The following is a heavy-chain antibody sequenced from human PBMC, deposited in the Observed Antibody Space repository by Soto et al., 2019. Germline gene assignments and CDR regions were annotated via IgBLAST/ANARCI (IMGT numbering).Heavy chain of an antibody. CDR3: ARRLMVREREGNPYYYYYYMDV. V-gene: IGHV3-20*04. CDR2: INWNGGST. Sequence: GGSLRLSCAASGFTFDDYGMSWVRQAPGKGLEWVSGINWNGGSTGYADSVKGRFTISRDNAKNSLYLQMNSLRAEDTALYYCARRLMVREREGNPYYYYYYMDVWGKGTTVTVSS. CDR1: GFTFDDYG. D-gene: IGHD3-10*01. J-gene: IGHJ6*03.